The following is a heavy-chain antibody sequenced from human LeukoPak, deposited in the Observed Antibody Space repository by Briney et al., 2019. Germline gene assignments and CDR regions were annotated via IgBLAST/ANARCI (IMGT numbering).Heavy chain of an antibody. CDR3: ARKSASGNYPLDY. Sequence: PGGSLRLSCAASGFTLRTYWMSWVRQAPGKGLEWVASIKRDGSEKYYVDSVKGRFTISRDNAKNTVFLQMSSLRAEDTALYYCARKSASGNYPLDYWGQGTLVTVSS. V-gene: IGHV3-7*03. D-gene: IGHD3-10*01. CDR2: IKRDGSEK. CDR1: GFTLRTYW. J-gene: IGHJ4*02.